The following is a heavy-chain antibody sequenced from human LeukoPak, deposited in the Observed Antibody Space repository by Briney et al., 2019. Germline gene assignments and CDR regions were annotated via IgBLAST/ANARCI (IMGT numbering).Heavy chain of an antibody. CDR1: TGSINSGGYF. D-gene: IGHD2-2*01. CDR3: ARYHCGSTYCPGVDC. CDR2: IWNSGNS. V-gene: IGHV4-31*03. Sequence: SETLSLTCTVYTGSINSGGYFWTWVRQHPGEGLEWIGYIWNSGNSYYNPSLSSRVIISADSSQSTFSLKLSSVTAADTAVYFCARYHCGSTYCPGVDCYGQGTLVTVSS. J-gene: IGHJ4*02.